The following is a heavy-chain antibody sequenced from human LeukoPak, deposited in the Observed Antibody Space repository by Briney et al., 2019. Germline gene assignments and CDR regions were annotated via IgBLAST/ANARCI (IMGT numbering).Heavy chain of an antibody. CDR1: GFSFSSYS. CDR3: AREGVHYDFWSGTLYGMDV. Sequence: GGSLGLSCAASGFSFSSYSMNWVRQAPGKGLEWVSYISSSSSTIYYADSVKGRFTISRDNAKNSLYLQMNSLRAEDTAVYYCAREGVHYDFWSGTLYGMDVWGQGTTVTVSS. J-gene: IGHJ6*02. D-gene: IGHD3-3*01. CDR2: ISSSSSTI. V-gene: IGHV3-48*01.